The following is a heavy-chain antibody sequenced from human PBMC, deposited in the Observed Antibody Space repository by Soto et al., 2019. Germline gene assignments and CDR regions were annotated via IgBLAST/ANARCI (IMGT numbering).Heavy chain of an antibody. CDR2: ISYDGSNK. J-gene: IGHJ5*02. CDR1: GFTFSSYA. V-gene: IGHV3-30-3*01. D-gene: IGHD5-18*01. Sequence: PGGSLRLSCAASGFTFSSYAMHWVRQAPGKGLEWVAVISYDGSNKYYADSVKGRFTISRDNSKNTLYLQMNSLRAEDTAVYYCARDRDTAMVENWFDPWGQGTLVTVSS. CDR3: ARDRDTAMVENWFDP.